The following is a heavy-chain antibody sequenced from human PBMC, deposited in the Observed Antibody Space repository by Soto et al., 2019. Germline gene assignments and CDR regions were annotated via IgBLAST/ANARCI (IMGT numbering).Heavy chain of an antibody. D-gene: IGHD3-22*01. CDR3: ARDRVYYYDSSGYYNFDY. Sequence: QVQLVESGGGVVQPGRSLRVSCAASGFTFSNYAMHWVRQAPGKGLEWVAVISYDGSNQFYADSVKGRFTISRDSSKSTLYLQMNNLRDADTAVYYCARDRVYYYDSSGYYNFDYWGQGTLVTVSS. J-gene: IGHJ4*02. V-gene: IGHV3-30-3*01. CDR2: ISYDGSNQ. CDR1: GFTFSNYA.